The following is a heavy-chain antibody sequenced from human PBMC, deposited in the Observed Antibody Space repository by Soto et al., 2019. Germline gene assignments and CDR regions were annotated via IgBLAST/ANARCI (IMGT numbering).Heavy chain of an antibody. J-gene: IGHJ5*02. CDR2: IIPIFGTA. V-gene: IGHV1-69*13. Sequence: ASVKVSCKASGGTFSSYAISWVRQAPGQGLEWMGGIIPIFGTANYAQKFQGRVTITADESTSTAYMELSSLRSEDTAVYYCAREGTSYSGSYLGKYNWFDPWGQGTLVTVSS. D-gene: IGHD1-26*01. CDR3: AREGTSYSGSYLGKYNWFDP. CDR1: GGTFSSYA.